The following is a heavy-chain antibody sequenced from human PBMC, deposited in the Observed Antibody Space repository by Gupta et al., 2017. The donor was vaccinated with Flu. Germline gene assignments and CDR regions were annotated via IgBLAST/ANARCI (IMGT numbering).Heavy chain of an antibody. CDR2: FDPEDGET. CDR1: GYTLTELS. J-gene: IGHJ5*02. V-gene: IGHV1-24*01. Sequence: QVQLVQSGAEVQKPGASVKVSCKVSGYTLTELSINGVRQAPGKGLEWMGGFDPEDGETIYAQKFQAKVTTTEDTSTDTAYMELSSLRSEDTAVYYCATPQNYCSGGSCYSLGWFDPWGQGTRVTVSS. CDR3: ATPQNYCSGGSCYSLGWFDP. D-gene: IGHD2-15*01.